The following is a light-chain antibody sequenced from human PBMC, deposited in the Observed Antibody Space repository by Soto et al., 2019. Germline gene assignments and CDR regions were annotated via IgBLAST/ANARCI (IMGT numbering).Light chain of an antibody. CDR2: GAS. CDR1: QSVSSNY. Sequence: DIVLTQSPGTLSLSPGERTTLSFRASQSVSSNYLAWYQQKPGQAPRLLIYGASSRATGIPDRCSGSGSGTDFTLTTRRLEPEDLAVYYCQQYGSSYPWTVGQGAKVDNK. J-gene: IGKJ1*01. CDR3: QQYGSSYPWT. V-gene: IGKV3-20*01.